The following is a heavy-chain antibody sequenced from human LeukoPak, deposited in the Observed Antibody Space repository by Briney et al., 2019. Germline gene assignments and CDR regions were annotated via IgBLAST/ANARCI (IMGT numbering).Heavy chain of an antibody. CDR3: AHSYYYDSSGLNFDY. CDR1: GFSLSTSGVG. Sequence: SGPTLVNPTQTLTLTCTFSGFSLSTSGVGVGWIRQPPGKALEWLALIYWDDDKRYSPSLKSRLTFTKDTSKNQVVLTLTNMDPVDTATYYCAHSYYYDSSGLNFDYWGQGTLVTVSS. D-gene: IGHD3-22*01. CDR2: IYWDDDK. V-gene: IGHV2-5*02. J-gene: IGHJ4*02.